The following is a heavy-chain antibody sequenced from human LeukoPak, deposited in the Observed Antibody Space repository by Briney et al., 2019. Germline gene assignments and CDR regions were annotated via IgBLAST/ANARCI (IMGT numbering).Heavy chain of an antibody. CDR1: GFTFINYA. CDR3: AKTSGSGSYSVDY. V-gene: IGHV3-23*01. CDR2: ISGSGGST. J-gene: IGHJ4*02. D-gene: IGHD3-10*01. Sequence: GGSLRLSCAASGFTFINYAMSWVRQAPGKGLEWVSVISGSGGSTYYADSVKGRFTISRDNSKNTLYLQMKSLRAEDTAVYYCAKTSGSGSYSVDYWGQGTLVTVSS.